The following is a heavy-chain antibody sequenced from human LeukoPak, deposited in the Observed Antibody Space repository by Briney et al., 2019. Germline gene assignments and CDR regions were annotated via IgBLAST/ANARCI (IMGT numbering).Heavy chain of an antibody. V-gene: IGHV4-39*01. CDR1: DGSISSSNYY. CDR3: ARRSTVVRGVFDAFDI. J-gene: IGHJ3*02. D-gene: IGHD3-10*01. CDR2: IYYSGST. Sequence: SETLSLTCTVSDGSISSSNYYWVWIRQPPGKGLEWIGSIYYSGSTYYNPSLKSRVTISVDTSKTQSSLKLSSVTAADTAVYYCARRSTVVRGVFDAFDIWGQGTMVTVSS.